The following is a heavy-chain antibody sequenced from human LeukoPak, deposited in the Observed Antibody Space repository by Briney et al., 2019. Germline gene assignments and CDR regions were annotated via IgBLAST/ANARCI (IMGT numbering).Heavy chain of an antibody. V-gene: IGHV4-34*01. CDR3: ARGPNSTLYYYYYMDV. CDR2: INHSGST. D-gene: IGHD1-1*01. J-gene: IGHJ6*03. CDR1: GGSFSGYY. Sequence: SETLSLTCAVYGGSFSGYYRSWIRQPPGKGLEWIGEINHSGSTNYNPSLKSRVTISVDTSKNQFSLKLSSVTAADTAVYYCARGPNSTLYYYYYMDVWGKGTTVTVSS.